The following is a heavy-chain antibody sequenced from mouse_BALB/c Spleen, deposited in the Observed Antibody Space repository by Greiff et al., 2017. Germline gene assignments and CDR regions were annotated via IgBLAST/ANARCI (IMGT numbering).Heavy chain of an antibody. Sequence: QVQLKESGPGLVAPSQSLSITCTVSGFSLTSYGVHWVRQPPGKGLEWLGVIWAGGSTNYNSALMSRLSISKDNSKSQVFLKMNSLQTDDTAMYYCARDRGSRPLYWYFDVWGAGTTVTVSS. J-gene: IGHJ1*01. D-gene: IGHD1-1*01. CDR1: GFSLTSYG. V-gene: IGHV2-9*02. CDR2: IWAGGST. CDR3: ARDRGSRPLYWYFDV.